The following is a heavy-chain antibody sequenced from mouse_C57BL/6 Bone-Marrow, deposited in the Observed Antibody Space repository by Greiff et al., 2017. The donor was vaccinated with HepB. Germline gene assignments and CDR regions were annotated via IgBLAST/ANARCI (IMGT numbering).Heavy chain of an antibody. Sequence: EVQLQQSGPELVKPGASVKISCKASGYTFTDYYMNWVKQSHGKSLEWIGDINPNNGGTSYNQKFKGKATLTVDKSSSTAYMELRSLTSEDSAVYYCARGTTVGYYAMDYWGQGTSVTVSS. CDR2: INPNNGGT. J-gene: IGHJ4*01. D-gene: IGHD1-1*01. CDR1: GYTFTDYY. CDR3: ARGTTVGYYAMDY. V-gene: IGHV1-26*01.